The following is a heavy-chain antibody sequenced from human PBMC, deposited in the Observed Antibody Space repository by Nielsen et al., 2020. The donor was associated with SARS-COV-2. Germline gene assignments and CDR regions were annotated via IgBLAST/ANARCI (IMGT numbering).Heavy chain of an antibody. CDR2: IYSGGST. CDR3: ARELSDCSIYPCHRLGFDP. Sequence: GGSLRLSCAASGFTVSSNYMNWVRQAPGKGLEWVSVIYSGGSTFYADSVRGRFTISRDNSRNTLYLQVNRLRVDDTAVYYCARELSDCSIYPCHRLGFDPWGPGAQVTVSS. V-gene: IGHV3-53*01. J-gene: IGHJ5*02. CDR1: GFTVSSNY. D-gene: IGHD2-2*01.